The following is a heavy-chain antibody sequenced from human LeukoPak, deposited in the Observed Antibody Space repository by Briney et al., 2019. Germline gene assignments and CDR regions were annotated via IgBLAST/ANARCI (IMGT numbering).Heavy chain of an antibody. J-gene: IGHJ4*02. Sequence: PGESLKISCKGSGYSFTSYWIGWVRQMPGKGLEWMGIIYPGDSDTRYSPSFQGQVTISADKSISTVYLQWSSLKASDTAMYYCARLPHYYDSSGFPDYWGQGTLVTVSS. D-gene: IGHD3-22*01. CDR3: ARLPHYYDSSGFPDY. V-gene: IGHV5-51*01. CDR2: IYPGDSDT. CDR1: GYSFTSYW.